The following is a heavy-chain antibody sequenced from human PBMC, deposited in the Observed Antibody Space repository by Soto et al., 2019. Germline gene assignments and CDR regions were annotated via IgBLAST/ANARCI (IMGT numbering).Heavy chain of an antibody. CDR1: GGSISSYY. J-gene: IGHJ5*02. V-gene: IGHV4-59*01. D-gene: IGHD3-22*01. CDR3: ARLRAYYQSLDP. CDR2: IYYSGST. Sequence: SETLYLTCTVSGGSISSYYWRWFRQPPGKGLEWIGYIYYSGSTNYNPSLKSRVTISVDTSKNQFSLKLSSVTAADTAVYYCARLRAYYQSLDPWGPGTLVIVS.